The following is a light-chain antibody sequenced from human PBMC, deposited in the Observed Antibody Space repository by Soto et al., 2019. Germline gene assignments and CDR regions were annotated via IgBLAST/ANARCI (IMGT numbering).Light chain of an antibody. Sequence: QSALTQPASVSGSPGQAITISCSGTSSDVGAFNYVSWYQQHPGKAPKLMIYEGSKRPSGVSNRFSGSEPDNTASLTISGLQAEDEADYYCCSSAPSRTFVFGTGTKVTVL. J-gene: IGLJ1*01. V-gene: IGLV2-23*01. CDR3: CSSAPSRTFV. CDR2: EGS. CDR1: SSDVGAFNY.